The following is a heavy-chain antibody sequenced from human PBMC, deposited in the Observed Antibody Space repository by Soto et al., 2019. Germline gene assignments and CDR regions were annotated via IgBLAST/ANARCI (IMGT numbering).Heavy chain of an antibody. CDR2: ITSDGTSK. J-gene: IGHJ5*02. D-gene: IGHD2-21*02. Sequence: AGGSLRLSCAASGFNFSNHLMHWVRQRPAEGLVWVSRITSDGTSKAYAESVKGRFAISRDNAKNTLYLQMNGLTAEDTAVYYCARESGDWPLNWFDPWGEGSLV. CDR3: ARESGDWPLNWFDP. V-gene: IGHV3-74*01. CDR1: GFNFSNHL.